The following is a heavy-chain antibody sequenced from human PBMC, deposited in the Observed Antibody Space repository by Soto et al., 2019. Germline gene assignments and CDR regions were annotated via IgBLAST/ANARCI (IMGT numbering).Heavy chain of an antibody. CDR1: GFTFGIYG. V-gene: IGHV3-23*01. D-gene: IGHD3-10*01. J-gene: IGHJ4*02. CDR2: ISDNGGST. Sequence: HPGGSLRLSCAVSGFTFGIYGMSWVRQAPGKGLEWVSTISDNGGSTYHADSVKGRFTISRDSSKDILYLQMNSLRAEDTALYYCAKTSGSGSYYPIDYWGQGTLVTVSS. CDR3: AKTSGSGSYYPIDY.